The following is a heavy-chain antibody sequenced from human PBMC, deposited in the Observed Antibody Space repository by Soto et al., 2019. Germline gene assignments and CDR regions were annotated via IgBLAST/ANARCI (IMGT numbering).Heavy chain of an antibody. J-gene: IGHJ6*02. CDR2: VSPPFRTP. D-gene: IGHD3-10*01. CDR3: ARVLYYGSGSYSPYGMDV. V-gene: IGHV1-69*01. CDR1: GVSFNNNG. Sequence: QVQLVQSGAEVKKPGSSVKVSCKTSGVSFNNNGIGWVRQAPGHGLEWMGGVSPPFRTPNYARKFQGRISITEDASTGTVNMELSSLTSEDTAQYYCARVLYYGSGSYSPYGMDVWGQGTTVTVSS.